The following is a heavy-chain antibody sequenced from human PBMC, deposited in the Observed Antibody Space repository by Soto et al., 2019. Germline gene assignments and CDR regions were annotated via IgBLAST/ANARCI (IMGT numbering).Heavy chain of an antibody. CDR2: ISENGGIT. CDR3: AREVYSSGAY. J-gene: IGHJ1*01. V-gene: IGHV3-74*01. CDR1: EFNFITYW. Sequence: PHRHPYTASEFNFITYWMQRIRQVPGEGLVWVSSISENGGITTYADSVKGRFTISRDNAKNTLYLQMNGLRVEDTAIYYCAREVYSSGAYWGQGTLVTVSS. D-gene: IGHD3-10*01.